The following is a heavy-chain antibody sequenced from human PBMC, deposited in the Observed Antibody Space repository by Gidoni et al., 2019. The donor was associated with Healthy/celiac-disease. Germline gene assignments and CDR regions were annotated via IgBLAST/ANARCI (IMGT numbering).Heavy chain of an antibody. J-gene: IGHJ4*02. CDR2: IRSNGGST. V-gene: IGHV3-64D*08. Sequence: EVQLVESGGGLFQLGGSLRLYCSASGFTFSSYAMHWVRQAPGKGLEYVAAIRSNGGSTYYADSVKGIFTISRDNSKNTMYLQMSSLRGEETAVYYCVKSAGVAANLTVRAFDYWGQGTLVTVSS. D-gene: IGHD2-15*01. CDR3: VKSAGVAANLTVRAFDY. CDR1: GFTFSSYA.